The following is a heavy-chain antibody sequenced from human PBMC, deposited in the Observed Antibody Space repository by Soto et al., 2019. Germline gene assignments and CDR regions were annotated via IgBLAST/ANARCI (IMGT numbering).Heavy chain of an antibody. CDR3: ARKTEEYDFWRAALSDRYGMDV. D-gene: IGHD3-3*01. Sequence: QVQLQESGPGLVKPSQTLSLTCTVSGGSISSGGYYWSWIRQHPGKGLEWIGYIYYSGSTYYNPSPKGRVTISVDTSKNQVYLELGSVTAADTAVYYCARKTEEYDFWRAALSDRYGMDVWGQGTRVTVSS. CDR1: GGSISSGGYY. CDR2: IYYSGST. J-gene: IGHJ6*02. V-gene: IGHV4-31*03.